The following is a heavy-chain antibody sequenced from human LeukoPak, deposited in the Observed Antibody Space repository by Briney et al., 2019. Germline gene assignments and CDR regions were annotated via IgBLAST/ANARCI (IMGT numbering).Heavy chain of an antibody. CDR1: GFTFSSYA. CDR3: AKDRCSGWCRDFDY. D-gene: IGHD6-19*01. J-gene: IGHJ4*02. CDR2: ISGSGGGT. Sequence: PGGSLRLSCAASGFTFSSYAMSWVRQAPGKWLESVSAISGSGGGTSYANSVKGRFTISRDNSKNTLYLQMNSLRAEDTAVYYCAKDRCSGWCRDFDYWGQGTLVTVSS. V-gene: IGHV3-23*01.